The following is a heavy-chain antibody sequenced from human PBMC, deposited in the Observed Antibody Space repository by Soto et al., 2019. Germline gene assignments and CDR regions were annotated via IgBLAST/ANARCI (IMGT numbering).Heavy chain of an antibody. CDR1: GFTFRPYW. CDR2: INLDGSEK. J-gene: IGHJ6*02. V-gene: IGHV3-7*05. CDR3: ARDGSTSWYSYDYHGMDV. Sequence: EVQLVESGGGLVQPGGSLRLSCAASGFTFRPYWLSWVRQVPGKGLGWVANINLDGSEKNYVDSVKGRFTISRDNARNSLYLQMSSLRAEDTALYYCARDGSTSWYSYDYHGMDVWGQGTTVTVSS. D-gene: IGHD5-18*01.